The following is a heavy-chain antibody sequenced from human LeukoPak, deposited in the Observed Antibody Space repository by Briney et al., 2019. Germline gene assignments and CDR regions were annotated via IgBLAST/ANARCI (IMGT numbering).Heavy chain of an antibody. V-gene: IGHV3-23*01. Sequence: GGSLRLSCAASGFTFSGFWMHWVRQAPGKGLEWVSAISGSGGSTYYADSVKGRFTISRDTSKNTLYLQMNSLRAEDTAVYYCAKGYSSSWSRYFDYWGQGTLVTVSS. D-gene: IGHD6-13*01. J-gene: IGHJ4*02. CDR3: AKGYSSSWSRYFDY. CDR1: GFTFSGFW. CDR2: ISGSGGST.